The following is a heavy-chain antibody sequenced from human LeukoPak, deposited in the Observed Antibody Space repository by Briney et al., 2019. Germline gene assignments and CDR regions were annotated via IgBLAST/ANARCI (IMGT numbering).Heavy chain of an antibody. V-gene: IGHV4-59*12. CDR3: ARDTYYYGSGSYRTFDY. Sequence: SETLSLTCTVSGGSISGYYWSWIRQPPGKGLEWIGYIFYIGSTNYNPSLKSRVTISVDTSKNQFSLKLSSVTAADTAVYYCARDTYYYGSGSYRTFDYWGQGTLVTVSS. CDR2: IFYIGST. J-gene: IGHJ4*02. D-gene: IGHD3-10*01. CDR1: GGSISGYY.